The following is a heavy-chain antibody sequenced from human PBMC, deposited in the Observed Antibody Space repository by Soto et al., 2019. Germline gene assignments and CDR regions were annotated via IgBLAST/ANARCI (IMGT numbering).Heavy chain of an antibody. CDR3: AGYNYARAAFDI. CDR1: GFIFSSYE. CDR2: ISNSGNTI. J-gene: IGHJ3*02. D-gene: IGHD5-18*01. V-gene: IGHV3-48*03. Sequence: EVQLVESGGGLVQPGGSLRLSCAASGFIFSSYEMNWVRQAPGKGLEWVSFISNSGNTIYYADSVKGRFTISRDNAKNSLYLQMNSLRAEDTAVFYCAGYNYARAAFDIWGQGTLVTVAS.